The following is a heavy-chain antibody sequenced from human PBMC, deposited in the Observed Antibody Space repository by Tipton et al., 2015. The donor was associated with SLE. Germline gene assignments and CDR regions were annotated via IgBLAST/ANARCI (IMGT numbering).Heavy chain of an antibody. Sequence: TLSLTCAVSGYSISSEYYWGWIRQPPGKGLEWIGLLYQSGSTFYNPSLTGRVTISLDTSKNQLYLTLSSVTAADTAVYYCARGGRAAIGSFDLWGQGTMVTVSS. CDR3: ARGGRAAIGSFDL. CDR2: LYQSGST. V-gene: IGHV4-38-2*01. J-gene: IGHJ3*01. D-gene: IGHD1-14*01. CDR1: GYSISSEYY.